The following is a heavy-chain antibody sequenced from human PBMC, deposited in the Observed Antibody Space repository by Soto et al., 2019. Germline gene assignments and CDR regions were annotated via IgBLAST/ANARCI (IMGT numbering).Heavy chain of an antibody. V-gene: IGHV1-8*01. CDR2: MNPNSGNR. CDR1: GYTFTNYD. J-gene: IGHJ6*03. CDR3: ARGGYVASFPSYPYYMAV. D-gene: IGHD2-2*01. Sequence: QEQLVQSGAEVRKPGASVKVSCKASGYTFTNYDINWVRQAPGEGLEWMGWMNPNSGNRGFGQKFQGRVTMTSNTSISTAYMELTSLTSDDTAVYFCARGGYVASFPSYPYYMAVWGEGTTVTVSS.